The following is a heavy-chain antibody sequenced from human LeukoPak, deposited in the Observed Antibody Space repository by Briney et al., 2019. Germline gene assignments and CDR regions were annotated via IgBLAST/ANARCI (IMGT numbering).Heavy chain of an antibody. CDR1: GGSISNYY. CDR3: ATHSDGGNTHDPFDI. J-gene: IGHJ3*02. CDR2: IYYTGST. Sequence: SETLSLTCTVSGGSISNYYWSWIRQPPGRGLERIGYIYYTGSTNYNPSLKSRVTISVDTSNNQFSLNLSSVTAADTAVYYCATHSDGGNTHDPFDIWGQGTMATVSS. D-gene: IGHD4-23*01. V-gene: IGHV4-59*08.